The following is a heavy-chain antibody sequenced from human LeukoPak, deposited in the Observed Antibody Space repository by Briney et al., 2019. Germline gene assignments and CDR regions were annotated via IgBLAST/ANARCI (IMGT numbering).Heavy chain of an antibody. V-gene: IGHV1-69*05. Sequence: VASVKVSCTASGGTFSIYAISWVRHAPGQGLGWMGGIIPIFGTANYAQQFQGRVTITTDESTSTAYMELSSLRSEDTAVYYCARGDISYYYYYYMDVWGKGTTVTVSS. J-gene: IGHJ6*03. CDR2: IIPIFGTA. CDR1: GGTFSIYA. CDR3: ARGDISYYYYYYMDV.